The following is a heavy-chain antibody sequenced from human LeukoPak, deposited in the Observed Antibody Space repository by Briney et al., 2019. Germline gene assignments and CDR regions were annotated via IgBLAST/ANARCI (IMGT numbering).Heavy chain of an antibody. J-gene: IGHJ4*02. V-gene: IGHV4-59*01. CDR2: IYYSGST. D-gene: IGHD1-26*01. CDR1: GGSISSYY. CDR3: ASTEKYSGSFLDY. Sequence: SETLSLTCTVSGGSISSYYWSWIRQPPGKGLEWIGYIYYSGSTNYNPSLKSRVTISVDTSKNQFSLKLSSVTAADTAVYYCASTEKYSGSFLDYWGQGTLVTVSS.